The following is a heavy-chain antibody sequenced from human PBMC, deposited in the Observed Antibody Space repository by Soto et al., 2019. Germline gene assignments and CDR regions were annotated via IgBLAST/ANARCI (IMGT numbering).Heavy chain of an antibody. D-gene: IGHD3-3*01. CDR2: IYYSGST. CDR1: DGSISSGGYY. CDR3: ASSGTISLFEYFQH. V-gene: IGHV4-31*03. J-gene: IGHJ1*01. Sequence: SETLSLTCTVSDGSISSGGYYWSWIRQHPGKGLEWIGYIYYSGSTYYNPSLKSRVTISVDTSKNQFSLKLSSVTAADTAVYYCASSGTISLFEYFQHWGQGTLVTVSS.